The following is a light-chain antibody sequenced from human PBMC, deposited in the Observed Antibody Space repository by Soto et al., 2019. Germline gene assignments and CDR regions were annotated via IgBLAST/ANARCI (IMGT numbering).Light chain of an antibody. Sequence: IQLTQSPSSLSANVGDIVTITCRASQSISSYLNWYQQKPGKAPKLLIYAASSLQSGVPSRFSGSGSGTDFTLTISSLQPEDFATYYCQQSYSTPLTFGGGTKVEI. CDR3: QQSYSTPLT. J-gene: IGKJ4*01. CDR1: QSISSY. CDR2: AAS. V-gene: IGKV1-39*01.